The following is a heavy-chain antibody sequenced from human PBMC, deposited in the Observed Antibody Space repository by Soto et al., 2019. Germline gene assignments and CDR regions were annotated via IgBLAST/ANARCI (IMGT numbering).Heavy chain of an antibody. V-gene: IGHV3-33*01. CDR2: ILNDGSNR. Sequence: QVQLVESGGGVVQPGRSLRLSCAASGFTFSHYGMHWVRQAPGKGLEWVAVILNDGSNRYHADSVKDRFTISRDNSKNMLYLQMNSLRAEDTAVYYCARDDEYSGNGMDVWGQGTTVTVS. CDR3: ARDDEYSGNGMDV. J-gene: IGHJ6*02. D-gene: IGHD3-10*01. CDR1: GFTFSHYG.